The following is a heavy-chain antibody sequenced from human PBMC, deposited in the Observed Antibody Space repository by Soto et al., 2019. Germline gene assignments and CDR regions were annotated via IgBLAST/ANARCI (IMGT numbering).Heavy chain of an antibody. CDR3: ARGGYSSTWSNLLDRSGLDV. D-gene: IGHD6-13*01. V-gene: IGHV1-69*06. CDR1: GGTFSSYA. Sequence: QVQLVQSGAEAKKPGSSVKVSCKTSGGTFSSYAISWVRQAPGQGLEWIGGIVPHFRTTNYAQKFQGRVTITADTSTYTVYMELGGLRSGDTAVYYCARGGYSSTWSNLLDRSGLDVWGQGTTVTVSS. CDR2: IVPHFRTT. J-gene: IGHJ6*02.